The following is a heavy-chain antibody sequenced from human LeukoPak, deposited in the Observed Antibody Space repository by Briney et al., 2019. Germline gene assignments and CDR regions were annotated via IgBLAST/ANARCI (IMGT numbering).Heavy chain of an antibody. V-gene: IGHV3-23*01. J-gene: IGHJ4*02. Sequence: GGSLRLSSAASGFTFSSYAMSWVRQAPGKGLEWVSGITDSGRKTYYADSVKGRFSISRDNSKNTLYLQMNSLRAEDTAVYYCAKDLKVTSSSSLDYWGQGTLVTVSS. CDR3: AKDLKVTSSSSLDY. D-gene: IGHD6-6*01. CDR1: GFTFSSYA. CDR2: ITDSGRKT.